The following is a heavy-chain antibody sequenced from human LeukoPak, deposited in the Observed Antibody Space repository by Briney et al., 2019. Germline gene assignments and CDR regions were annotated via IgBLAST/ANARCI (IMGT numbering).Heavy chain of an antibody. D-gene: IGHD6-13*01. Sequence: PGRSLRLSCAASGFTFSSYAMHWVRQAPGKGLEWVAVISYDGSNKYYADSVKGRFTISRDNSKNTLYLQMNSLRAEDTAVYYCARGYSSSWYGVLDYWGQGTLVTVSS. J-gene: IGHJ4*02. CDR3: ARGYSSSWYGVLDY. CDR1: GFTFSSYA. CDR2: ISYDGSNK. V-gene: IGHV3-30-3*01.